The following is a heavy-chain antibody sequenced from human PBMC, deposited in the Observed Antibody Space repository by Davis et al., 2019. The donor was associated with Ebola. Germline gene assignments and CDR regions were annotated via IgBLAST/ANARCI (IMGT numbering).Heavy chain of an antibody. CDR2: IYYSGST. V-gene: IGHV4-39*07. Sequence: SETLSLTCTVSGGSISSSSYYWGWIRQPPGKGLEWIGCIYYSGSTYYNPSLKSRVTISVDTSKNQFSLKLSSVTAADTAVYYCARDPKGTYFDYWGQGTLVTVSS. J-gene: IGHJ4*02. CDR3: ARDPKGTYFDY. CDR1: GGSISSSSYY.